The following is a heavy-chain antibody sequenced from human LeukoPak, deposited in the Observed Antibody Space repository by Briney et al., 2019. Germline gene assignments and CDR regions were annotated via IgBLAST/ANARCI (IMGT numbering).Heavy chain of an antibody. D-gene: IGHD3-3*01. V-gene: IGHV3-30*02. Sequence: GGSLRLSCAASGFTFSSYGMHWVRQAPGKGLEWVAFIRYDGSNKYYADSVKGRFTISRDNSKNTLYLQMNSLRAEDTAVYYCAKDRWRRKVNWFDPWGQGTLVTVSS. J-gene: IGHJ5*02. CDR2: IRYDGSNK. CDR3: AKDRWRRKVNWFDP. CDR1: GFTFSSYG.